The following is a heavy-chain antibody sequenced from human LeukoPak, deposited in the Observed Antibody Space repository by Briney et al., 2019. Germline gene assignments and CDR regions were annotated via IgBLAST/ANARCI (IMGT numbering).Heavy chain of an antibody. J-gene: IGHJ4*02. CDR2: ISGSGGST. CDR3: AKEIDSGGYYDY. D-gene: IGHD3-22*01. Sequence: GGSLRLSCAASGFTFSSYAMSWVRQAPGKGPEWVSAISGSGGSTYYAASVKGRFTISRDNSKNTLYLQMNSLRAEDTAVYYCAKEIDSGGYYDYWGQGTLVTVSS. CDR1: GFTFSSYA. V-gene: IGHV3-23*01.